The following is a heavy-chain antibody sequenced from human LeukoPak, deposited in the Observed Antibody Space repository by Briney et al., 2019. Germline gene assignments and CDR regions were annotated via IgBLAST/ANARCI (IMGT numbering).Heavy chain of an antibody. V-gene: IGHV3-9*01. CDR3: TKDRGSGSYYYYGMDV. J-gene: IGHJ6*02. D-gene: IGHD6-19*01. CDR2: ISWNSGSI. Sequence: GGSLRLSCAASGFTFDDYAMHWVRQAPGKGLEWVSGISWNSGSIGYADSVKGRFTISRDNAKNSLYLQMNSLRAEDTALYYCTKDRGSGSYYYYGMDVWGRGTTVTVSS. CDR1: GFTFDDYA.